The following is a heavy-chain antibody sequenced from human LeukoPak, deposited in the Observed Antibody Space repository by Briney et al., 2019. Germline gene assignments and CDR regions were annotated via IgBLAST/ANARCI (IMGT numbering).Heavy chain of an antibody. CDR3: ARPGSLRDAFDI. Sequence: SVKVSCKASGYTFTSYYMHWVRQAPGQGLEWMGGIIPIFGTANYAQKFQGRVTITADESTSTAYMELSSLRSEDTAVYYCARPGSLRDAFDIWGQGTMVTVSS. CDR2: IIPIFGTA. J-gene: IGHJ3*02. V-gene: IGHV1-69*13. D-gene: IGHD3-16*02. CDR1: GYTFTSYY.